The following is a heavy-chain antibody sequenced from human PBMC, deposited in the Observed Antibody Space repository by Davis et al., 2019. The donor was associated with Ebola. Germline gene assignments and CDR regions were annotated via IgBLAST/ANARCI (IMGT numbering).Heavy chain of an antibody. V-gene: IGHV3-48*02. CDR3: ARDLLEPLYYYGMDV. J-gene: IGHJ6*02. CDR1: GYTFSSHS. Sequence: GESLKISCAASGYTFSSHSMNWVRQAPGRGLEWVSYISSSSTTKYYADSVKCRFTISRDNAKNSLYLQMNSLRDEDTAVYYCARDLLEPLYYYGMDVWGQGTTVTVSS. CDR2: ISSSSTTK. D-gene: IGHD1-1*01.